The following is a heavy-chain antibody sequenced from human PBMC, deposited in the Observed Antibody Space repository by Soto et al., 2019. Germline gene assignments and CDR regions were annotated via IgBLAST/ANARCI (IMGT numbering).Heavy chain of an antibody. D-gene: IGHD4-17*01. CDR2: INPNTGGT. CDR1: VYTLTGHY. J-gene: IGHJ5*02. V-gene: IGHV1-2*02. CDR3: ARECGVTTVLTNWFDP. Sequence: SVKVCCRASVYTLTGHYIQLVRQAPGQEVEWMGWINPNTGGTYYAQKFEGRITMTRDTSISTAYMELSILRSEDTAVYYCARECGVTTVLTNWFDPWGQGTLVTVSS.